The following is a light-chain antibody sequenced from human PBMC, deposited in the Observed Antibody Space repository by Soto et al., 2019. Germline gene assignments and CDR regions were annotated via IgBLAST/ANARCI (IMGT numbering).Light chain of an antibody. CDR2: GAS. CDR1: QSVRSN. V-gene: IGKV3-15*01. CDR3: QLYNKWPPYT. Sequence: EIVMTQSPATLSVSPGERATLSCRASQSVRSNLAWYQQKPGQAPRLLIYGASTRATGIPARFSGSGSGTEFTLTICSRQTEDFAVYCGQLYNKWPPYTFGQGTKLEIK. J-gene: IGKJ2*01.